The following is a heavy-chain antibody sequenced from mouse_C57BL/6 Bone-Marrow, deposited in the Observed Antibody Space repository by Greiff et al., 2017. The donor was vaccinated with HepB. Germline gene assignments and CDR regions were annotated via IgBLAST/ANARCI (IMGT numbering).Heavy chain of an antibody. V-gene: IGHV1-81*01. D-gene: IGHD1-1*01. J-gene: IGHJ3*01. Sequence: QVQLQQSGAELARPGASVKLSCKASGYTFTSYGISWVKQRTGQGLEWIGEIYPRSGNTYYNEKFKGKATLTADKSSSTAYMALRSLTSEDSAVYFCASYGSSYRFAYWGQGTLVTVSA. CDR2: IYPRSGNT. CDR3: ASYGSSYRFAY. CDR1: GYTFTSYG.